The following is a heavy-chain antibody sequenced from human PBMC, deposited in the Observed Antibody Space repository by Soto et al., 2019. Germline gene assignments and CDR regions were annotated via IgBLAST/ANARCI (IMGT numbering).Heavy chain of an antibody. V-gene: IGHV2-70*11. CDR3: ARIPSGGYSYGYNDAFDI. Sequence: TLSLTCTVSGGSMISYYWSWIGQPPGKALEWLARIDWDDDKYYSTSLKTRLTIYKDTSKNQVVLTMTNMDPVDTATYYCARIPSGGYSYGYNDAFDIWGQGTMVTVSS. CDR2: IDWDDDK. D-gene: IGHD5-18*01. CDR1: GGSMISYY. J-gene: IGHJ3*02.